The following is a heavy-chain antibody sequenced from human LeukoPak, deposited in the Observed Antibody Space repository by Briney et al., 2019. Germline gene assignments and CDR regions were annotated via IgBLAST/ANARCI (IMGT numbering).Heavy chain of an antibody. CDR2: LSGSGGST. J-gene: IGHJ4*02. CDR1: GFTFSSYA. CDR3: AKDPHTGYSFAY. Sequence: PGGSLRLSCVFSGFTFSSYAMSWVRQAPGKGLECVSSLSGSGGSTYYADSVKGRFTISRDNSKNTLYLQMNSLRVEDTAVYYCAKDPHTGYSFAYWGQGTLVTVSS. V-gene: IGHV3-23*01. D-gene: IGHD5-18*01.